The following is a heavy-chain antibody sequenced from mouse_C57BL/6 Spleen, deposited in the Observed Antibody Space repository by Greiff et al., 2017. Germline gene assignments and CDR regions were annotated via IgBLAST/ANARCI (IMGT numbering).Heavy chain of an antibody. Sequence: QVQLQQSGAELARPGASVKLSCQASCYTFTSYGISWVKQRTGQGLEWIGEIYPRSGNTYYNEKFKGKATLTADKSSSTAYMELRSLTSEDSAVYFCAENWDWFAYWGQGTLGTVSA. V-gene: IGHV1-81*01. CDR1: CYTFTSYG. CDR2: IYPRSGNT. D-gene: IGHD4-1*01. CDR3: AENWDWFAY. J-gene: IGHJ3*01.